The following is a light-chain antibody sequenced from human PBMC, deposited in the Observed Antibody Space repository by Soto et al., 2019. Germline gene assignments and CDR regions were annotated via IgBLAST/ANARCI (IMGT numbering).Light chain of an antibody. J-gene: IGKJ1*01. CDR3: QQYGDSLLT. CDR2: DAS. CDR1: QIVTGNF. Sequence: EIVMTQSPATLSVSPGERATLSCRASQIVTGNFLAWYQQKPGQAPRLLMYDASTRATGIPDRFSGSGSGTDFTLIISRLEPEDFAVYYCQQYGDSLLTFGQGTKVDIK. V-gene: IGKV3-20*01.